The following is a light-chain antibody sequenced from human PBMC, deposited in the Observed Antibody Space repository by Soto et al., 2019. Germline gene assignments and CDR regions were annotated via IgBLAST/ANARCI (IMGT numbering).Light chain of an antibody. CDR1: QGISSY. CDR3: QQYYSYPIT. V-gene: IGKV1-8*01. J-gene: IGKJ5*01. CDR2: AAS. Sequence: ASSAALTRNRDTVTCRASQGISSYLAWYQQKPGKAPKLLIYAASTLQSGVPSRFSGSGSGTDFTLTISFLQSEDFATYYCQQYYSYPITFGQGTRLEIK.